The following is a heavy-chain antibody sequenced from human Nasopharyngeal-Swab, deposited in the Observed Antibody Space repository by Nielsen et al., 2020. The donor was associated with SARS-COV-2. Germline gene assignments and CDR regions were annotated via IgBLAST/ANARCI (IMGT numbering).Heavy chain of an antibody. CDR2: IIPILGFA. CDR1: GGTFSNYA. J-gene: IGHJ4*02. Sequence: SVKVSCKASGGTFSNYAITWMRQAPGQGLEWMGRIIPILGFANYAQKFRGRVTITADKFTNTASMELRSLRSDDTAVYYCARDIEEWLVLPSLSFDYWGQGTLVTVSS. CDR3: ARDIEEWLVLPSLSFDY. D-gene: IGHD3-3*01. V-gene: IGHV1-69*10.